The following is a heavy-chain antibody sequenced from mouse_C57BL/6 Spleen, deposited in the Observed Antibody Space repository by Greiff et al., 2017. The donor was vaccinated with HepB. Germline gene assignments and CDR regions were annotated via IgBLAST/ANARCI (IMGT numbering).Heavy chain of an antibody. D-gene: IGHD1-1*01. CDR3: ARDDYGSSYYFDY. Sequence: VQLVESGAELVKPGASVKISCKASGYAFSSYWMNWVKQRPGKGLEWIGQIYPGDGDTNYNGKFKGKATLTADKSSSTAYMQLSSLTSEDSAVYFGARDDYGSSYYFDYWGQGTTLTVSS. CDR2: IYPGDGDT. V-gene: IGHV1-80*01. J-gene: IGHJ2*01. CDR1: GYAFSSYW.